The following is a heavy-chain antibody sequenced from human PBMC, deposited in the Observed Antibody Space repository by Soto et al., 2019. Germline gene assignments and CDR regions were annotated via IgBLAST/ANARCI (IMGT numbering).Heavy chain of an antibody. CDR3: AGEPRGGSYDMDV. CDR1: RLTFSTFD. J-gene: IGHJ6*02. V-gene: IGHV3-33*01. Sequence: GSVRLSCXASRLTFSTFDMHWVRRAPGKGLEWVALIWSDGSRAFYADSVQGRFIISRDNSKYTLYLQMNSLRVEDTAVYYCAGEPRGGSYDMDVWGQGTTVTVSS. CDR2: IWSDGSRA. D-gene: IGHD3-16*01.